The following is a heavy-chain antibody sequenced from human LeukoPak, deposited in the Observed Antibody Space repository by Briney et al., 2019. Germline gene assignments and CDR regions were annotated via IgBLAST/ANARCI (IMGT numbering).Heavy chain of an antibody. D-gene: IGHD6-19*01. J-gene: IGHJ4*02. V-gene: IGHV3-7*01. CDR2: IKEDGSIQ. CDR3: ARDVWTGVAVSDY. Sequence: GGSLRLSCVASGLTISSYWMTWVRQAPGKGLEWLANIKEDGSIQYYLDSVRGRFTISRDNAKTSVYLQLNGLRADDTAVYYCARDVWTGVAVSDYWGQGTLVTVSS. CDR1: GLTISSYW.